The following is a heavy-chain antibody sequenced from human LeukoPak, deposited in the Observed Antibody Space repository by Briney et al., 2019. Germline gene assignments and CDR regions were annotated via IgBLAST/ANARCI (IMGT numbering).Heavy chain of an antibody. CDR2: IYSGGST. J-gene: IGHJ4*02. D-gene: IGHD5-18*01. CDR3: ARGGYSYGSDY. V-gene: IGHV3-53*01. Sequence: GGSLRLSCAASGFTVSNNYMSWVRQAPGKGLEWVSVIYSGGSTYYADSVRGRFTISRDNSKNTLFLHINSLRAEDTAVYYCARGGYSYGSDYWGQGTLVTVPS. CDR1: GFTVSNNY.